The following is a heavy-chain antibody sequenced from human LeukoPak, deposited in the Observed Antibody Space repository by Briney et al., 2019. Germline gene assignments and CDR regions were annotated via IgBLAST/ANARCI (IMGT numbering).Heavy chain of an antibody. J-gene: IGHJ3*02. CDR2: ISGSSSYI. D-gene: IGHD6-19*01. CDR3: ARDPYSSGWYKDAFDI. V-gene: IGHV3-21*01. Sequence: GGSLRLSCAASGFTFSSYSMNWVRQAPGKGLEWVSSISGSSSYINYADSVKGRFTISRDNAQNSLFLQLNSLRAEDTAVYYCARDPYSSGWYKDAFDIWGQGTMVTASS. CDR1: GFTFSSYS.